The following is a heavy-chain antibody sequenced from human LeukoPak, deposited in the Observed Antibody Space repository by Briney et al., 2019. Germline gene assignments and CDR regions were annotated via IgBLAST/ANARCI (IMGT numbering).Heavy chain of an antibody. CDR3: ASVLWFGGIFFDY. Sequence: KPGGSLRLSCAASGFSFSDYYMSWIRQAPGKGLEWVSYMSNSGSTIYYADSVKGRFTISRDNTKNSLYLQMNSLRAEDTAVYYCASVLWFGGIFFDYWGQGTLVTVSS. J-gene: IGHJ4*02. D-gene: IGHD3-10*01. CDR2: MSNSGSTI. V-gene: IGHV3-11*01. CDR1: GFSFSDYY.